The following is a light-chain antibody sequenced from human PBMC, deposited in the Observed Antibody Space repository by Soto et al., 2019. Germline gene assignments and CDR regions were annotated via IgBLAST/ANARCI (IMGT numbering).Light chain of an antibody. J-gene: IGKJ1*01. V-gene: IGKV3-20*01. CDR2: GAS. CDR1: QSVSSNY. Sequence: ENVLTQSPGSLSLSPGERATLSCRASQSVSSNYLAWYQQKPGQAPRLLVYGASSRATGIPDRFSGSGSGTDSTLTLSRLEPEDFAVYYCQQYGSSRWTFGRGTKVDIK. CDR3: QQYGSSRWT.